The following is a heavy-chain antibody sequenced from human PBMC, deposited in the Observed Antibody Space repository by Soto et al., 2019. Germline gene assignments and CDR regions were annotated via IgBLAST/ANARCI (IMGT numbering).Heavy chain of an antibody. Sequence: QVQLVQSGAEVKKPGASMKVSCEASGYTFISSYIHWVRQAPGQGLEWMGIINPSGSTTNYAQKFQGSITMTRDTSTGTVYMELRSLRSEDTAMYYCATERGTRYNWNLRFDYWGQGTLVTVSS. V-gene: IGHV1-46*03. CDR3: ATERGTRYNWNLRFDY. J-gene: IGHJ4*02. D-gene: IGHD1-1*01. CDR2: INPSGSTT. CDR1: GYTFISSY.